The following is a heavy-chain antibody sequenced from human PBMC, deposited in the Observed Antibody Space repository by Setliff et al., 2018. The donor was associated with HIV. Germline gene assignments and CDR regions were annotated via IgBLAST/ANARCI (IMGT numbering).Heavy chain of an antibody. D-gene: IGHD6-6*01. J-gene: IGHJ6*03. V-gene: IGHV4-61*09. CDR2: IYSSGST. CDR3: ARVPKTPIAAPYYYYMDV. CDR1: GGSITSGNYY. Sequence: SETLSLTCTVSGGSITSGNYYWSWIRQPAGKGLEWIGHIYSSGSTKYNPSLKSRVTMSVATSMNQFSLQLNSVTAADTAVYYGARVPKTPIAAPYYYYMDVWGKGTTVTVSS.